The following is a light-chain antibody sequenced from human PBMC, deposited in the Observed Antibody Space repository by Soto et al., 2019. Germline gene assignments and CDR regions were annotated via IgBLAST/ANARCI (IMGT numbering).Light chain of an antibody. Sequence: EIVFTQSPATLSLSPGERATLSCRASQSVSSYLAWYQQKPGQAPRLLIYAASTRATGIPDRFSGSGSGTDFTLTISRLEPEDFAVYYCQQYDSSPLTFGGGTKVDIK. V-gene: IGKV3-20*01. CDR3: QQYDSSPLT. CDR1: QSVSSY. J-gene: IGKJ4*01. CDR2: AAS.